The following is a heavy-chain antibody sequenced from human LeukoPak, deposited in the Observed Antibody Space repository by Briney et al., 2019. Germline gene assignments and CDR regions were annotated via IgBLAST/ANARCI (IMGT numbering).Heavy chain of an antibody. J-gene: IGHJ4*02. CDR2: IIPMVDSA. CDR3: AKEIYDILTEGVDY. D-gene: IGHD3-9*01. CDR1: GGTFSNNV. Sequence: ASVKVSCKVSGGTFSNNVINWIRQAPGQGLEWMGGIIPMVDSANYGQKFQGRVTITADISTTTAYLELNSLRAEDTAVYYCAKEIYDILTEGVDYWGQGTLVTVSS. V-gene: IGHV1-69*06.